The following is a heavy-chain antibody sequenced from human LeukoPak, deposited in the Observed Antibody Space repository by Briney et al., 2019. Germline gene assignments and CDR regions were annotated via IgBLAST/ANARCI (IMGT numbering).Heavy chain of an antibody. D-gene: IGHD3-3*01. CDR2: IYPGDSDT. J-gene: IGHJ4*02. V-gene: IGHV5-51*01. CDR3: ARSTFHGDYDFWSGYRMDGYFDY. CDR1: GYSFTSYW. Sequence: TGESLNISCKGSGYSFTSYWIGWVRQMPGKGLEWMGIIYPGDSDTRYSPSFQGQVTISADKSISTAYLQWSSLKASDTAMYYCARSTFHGDYDFWSGYRMDGYFDYWGQGSLVTVSS.